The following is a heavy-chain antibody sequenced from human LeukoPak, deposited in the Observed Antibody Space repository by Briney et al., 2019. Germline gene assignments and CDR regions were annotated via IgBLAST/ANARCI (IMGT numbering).Heavy chain of an antibody. V-gene: IGHV1-69*13. CDR2: IIPISGTA. CDR1: GGTFSSYA. CDR3: ARRSPPGSYYYFDY. D-gene: IGHD3-10*01. J-gene: IGHJ4*02. Sequence: ASVKVSCKASGGTFSSYAISWVRQAPGQGLEWMGGIIPISGTANYAQKFQGRVTITADESTSTAYMELSSLRSEDTAVYYCARRSPPGSYYYFDYWGQGTLVTVSS.